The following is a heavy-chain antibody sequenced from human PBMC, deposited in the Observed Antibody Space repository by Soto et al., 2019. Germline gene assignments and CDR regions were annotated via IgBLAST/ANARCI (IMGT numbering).Heavy chain of an antibody. J-gene: IGHJ4*02. CDR3: ASDSTCGWSNFDY. D-gene: IGHD6-19*01. CDR2: VLYDGSNK. CDR1: GFIFSSRA. Sequence: PGGSLRLSCAASGFIFSSRAMHWVRQAPGKGLDWVAFVLYDGSNKYYGDSVRGRFTISRDNSKNTLYLEMNSLRVEDTAVYYCASDSTCGWSNFDYWGQGTLVTVSS. V-gene: IGHV3-30*03.